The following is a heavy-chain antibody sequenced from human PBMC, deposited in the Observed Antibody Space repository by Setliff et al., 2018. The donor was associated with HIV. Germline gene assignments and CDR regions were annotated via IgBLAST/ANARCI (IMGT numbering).Heavy chain of an antibody. CDR3: ARIPPYASGRGGFDS. Sequence: KPSETLSLTCTVSGGSISRSSYYWGWIRQPPGKGLEWIAYVYHNGYTSYNPSLKSRVTLSVDTSKNQFSLNLRSATAADTAVYYCARIPPYASGRGGFDSWGQGTLGSVS. V-gene: IGHV4-61*05. J-gene: IGHJ4*02. D-gene: IGHD2-2*01. CDR1: GGSISRSSYY. CDR2: VYHNGYT.